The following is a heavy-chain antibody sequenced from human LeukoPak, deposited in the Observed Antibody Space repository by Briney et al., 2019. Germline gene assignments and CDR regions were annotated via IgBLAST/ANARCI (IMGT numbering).Heavy chain of an antibody. CDR3: VRGSSSLYYYDSSGTFDY. Sequence: SETLSLTCAVSGGSISSGGYSWSWIRQPPGKGLEWIGYIYHSGSTYYNPSLKSRVTISVDRSKNQFSLKLSSVTAADTAVYYCVRGSSSLYYYDSSGTFDYWGQGTLVTVSS. J-gene: IGHJ4*02. D-gene: IGHD3-22*01. CDR2: IYHSGST. V-gene: IGHV4-30-2*01. CDR1: GGSISSGGYS.